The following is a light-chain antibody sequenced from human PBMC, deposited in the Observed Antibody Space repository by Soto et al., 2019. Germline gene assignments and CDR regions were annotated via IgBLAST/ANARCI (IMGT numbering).Light chain of an antibody. Sequence: DIQMTQSPSSLSASLGDRVTITCRASQSISTYLNWYQQKPGKAPKLLIYAASSLQSGVPSRFSGSGSGTDFTLTISSLQPVDFATYFCQESYSTPYTFGLGTKLEIK. CDR2: AAS. CDR3: QESYSTPYT. CDR1: QSISTY. J-gene: IGKJ2*01. V-gene: IGKV1-39*01.